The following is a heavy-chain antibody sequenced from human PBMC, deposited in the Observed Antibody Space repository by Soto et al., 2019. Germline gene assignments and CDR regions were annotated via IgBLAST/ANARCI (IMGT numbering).Heavy chain of an antibody. CDR3: AKGDYDFWSGYLRGYYYYYGMDV. CDR1: GFTFSSYA. CDR2: ISGSGGST. Sequence: EVQLLESGGGLVQPGGSLRLSCAASGFTFSSYAMSWVRQAPGKGLEWVSAISGSGGSTYYADSVKGRFTISRDNSKNTLYLQMNSLRAEDTAVYYCAKGDYDFWSGYLRGYYYYYGMDVWGQGTTVTVSS. V-gene: IGHV3-23*01. D-gene: IGHD3-3*01. J-gene: IGHJ6*02.